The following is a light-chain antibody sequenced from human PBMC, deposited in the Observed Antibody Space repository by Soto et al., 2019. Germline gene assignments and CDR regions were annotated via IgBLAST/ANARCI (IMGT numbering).Light chain of an antibody. CDR2: DVT. V-gene: IGLV2-14*01. CDR3: SSYTSSSIPAG. CDR1: SSDVGGYNF. Sequence: QSVLTQPASVSGSPGQSITISCTGTSSDVGGYNFVSWYQQHPGKAPKLMIFDVTNRPSGVSNRFSGSKSGNTASLTISGLQTEDEADYYCSSYTSSSIPAGFGGGTQLTVL. J-gene: IGLJ7*01.